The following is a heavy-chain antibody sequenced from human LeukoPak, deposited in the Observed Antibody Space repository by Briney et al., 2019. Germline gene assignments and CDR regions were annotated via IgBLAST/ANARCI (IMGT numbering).Heavy chain of an antibody. CDR3: ARPLRSSGYHCFDY. D-gene: IGHD3-22*01. J-gene: IGHJ4*02. CDR2: ITGSSSTI. V-gene: IGHV3-48*01. CDR1: GFTFSTYS. Sequence: GGSLRLSCAASGFTFSTYSMNWVRQAPGKGMEWISFITGSSSTIYYADSVKGRFTISRDNAKNSLYLQMNSLRAEDTAVYYCARPLRSSGYHCFDYWGQGTLVTVFS.